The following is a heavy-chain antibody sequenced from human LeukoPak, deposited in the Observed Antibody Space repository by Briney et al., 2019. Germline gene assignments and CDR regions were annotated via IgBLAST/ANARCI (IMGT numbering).Heavy chain of an antibody. CDR2: INPNSGGT. CDR1: GYTFTGYY. Sequence: GASVKVSCKASGYTFTGYYMHWVRQAPGQGLEWMGWINPNSGGTNYAQKFQGRVTMTRNTSISTAYMELSSLRSEDTAVYYCARGREYCSSTSCEFDYWGQGILVTVSS. J-gene: IGHJ4*02. V-gene: IGHV1-2*02. CDR3: ARGREYCSSTSCEFDY. D-gene: IGHD2-2*01.